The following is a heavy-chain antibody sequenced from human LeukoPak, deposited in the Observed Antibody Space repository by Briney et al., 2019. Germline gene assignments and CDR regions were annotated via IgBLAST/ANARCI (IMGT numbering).Heavy chain of an antibody. V-gene: IGHV4-34*01. CDR2: INHSGST. D-gene: IGHD7-27*01. J-gene: IGHJ3*02. CDR3: ARQAWGPVATRAFDI. Sequence: SETLSLTCAVYGGSFSGYYWSWIRQPPGKGLEWIGEINHSGSTNYNPSLKSRVTISVDTSKNQFSLKLSSVTAADTAVYYCARQAWGPVATRAFDIWGQGTMVTVSS. CDR1: GGSFSGYY.